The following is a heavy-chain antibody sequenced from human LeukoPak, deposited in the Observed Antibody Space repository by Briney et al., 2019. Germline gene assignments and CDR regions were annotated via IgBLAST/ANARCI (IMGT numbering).Heavy chain of an antibody. Sequence: ASVKVSCKASGYTFTSYDINWVRQATGQGLEWMGWMNPNSGNTGYAQKFQGRVTITRNTSISTAYMELSSLRSEDTAVCYCARTEAYYDFWSGYYSYYFDYWGQGTLVTVSS. CDR2: MNPNSGNT. D-gene: IGHD3-3*01. CDR3: ARTEAYYDFWSGYYSYYFDY. V-gene: IGHV1-8*03. CDR1: GYTFTSYD. J-gene: IGHJ4*02.